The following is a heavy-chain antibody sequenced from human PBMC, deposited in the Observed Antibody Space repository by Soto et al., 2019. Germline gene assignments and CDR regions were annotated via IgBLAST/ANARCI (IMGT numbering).Heavy chain of an antibody. D-gene: IGHD2-15*01. CDR2: IYYSGST. J-gene: IGHJ3*02. CDR3: AREPVVAPLRGAFDI. V-gene: IGHV4-31*03. CDR1: GGSISSGGYY. Sequence: SETLSLTCTVSGGSISSGGYYWSWIRQHPGKGLEWIGYIYYSGSTYYNPSLKSRVTISVDTSKNQFSLKLSSVTAADTAVYYCAREPVVAPLRGAFDIWGQGTMVTVS.